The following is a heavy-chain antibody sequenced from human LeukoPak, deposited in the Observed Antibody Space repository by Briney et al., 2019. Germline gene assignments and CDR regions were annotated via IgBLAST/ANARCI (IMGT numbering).Heavy chain of an antibody. V-gene: IGHV4-34*01. CDR3: ASGTYDSSGYYYVRRARFDY. D-gene: IGHD3-22*01. CDR1: GGSFSGYY. Sequence: TSETLSLTCAVYGGSFSGYYWSWIRQPPGKGLEWIGEINHSGITNYNPSLKSRVTISVDTSKNQFSLKLSSVTAADTAVYYCASGTYDSSGYYYVRRARFDYWGQGTLVTVSS. CDR2: INHSGIT. J-gene: IGHJ4*02.